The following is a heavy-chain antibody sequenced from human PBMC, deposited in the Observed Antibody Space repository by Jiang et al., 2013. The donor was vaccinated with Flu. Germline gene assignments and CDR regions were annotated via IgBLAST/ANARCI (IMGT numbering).Heavy chain of an antibody. CDR3: ARHLRGVII. J-gene: IGHJ4*02. Sequence: LLKPSETLSLTCAVYGASFSGYYWNWIRQPPGQGLEWIGEINHSGSTNYNPSLKSRVTISVDTSKNQFSLKLSSVTAADTAVYYCARHLRGVIIWGQGTLVTVSS. CDR1: GASFSGYY. V-gene: IGHV4-34*01. D-gene: IGHD3-10*01. CDR2: INHSGST.